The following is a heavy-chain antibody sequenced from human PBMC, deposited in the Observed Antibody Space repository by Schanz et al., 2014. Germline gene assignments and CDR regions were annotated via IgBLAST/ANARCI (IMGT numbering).Heavy chain of an antibody. CDR3: TRMSLRRGDYGGLDV. CDR1: GVSISSFY. V-gene: IGHV4-59*08. D-gene: IGHD3-10*01. CDR2: IYGGGST. Sequence: QLQLQESGSGLVKPSQTLSLTCGVSGVSISSFYWSWIRQSPGQGLEYFGYIYGGGSTSYNPPFKSRVTRTLDTSRNAFPRKPSSVTAADTAVYYCTRMSLRRGDYGGLDVWGQGTTVTVSS. J-gene: IGHJ6*02.